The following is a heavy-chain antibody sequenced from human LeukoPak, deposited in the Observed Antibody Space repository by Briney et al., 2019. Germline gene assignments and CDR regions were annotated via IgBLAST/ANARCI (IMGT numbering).Heavy chain of an antibody. V-gene: IGHV4-34*01. CDR3: ARATMVRGVKRGYYYYMDV. J-gene: IGHJ6*03. CDR2: INHSGST. D-gene: IGHD3-10*01. Sequence: PSETLSLTCAVYGGSFSGYYWSWIRQPPGKGLEWIGEINHSGSTNYNPSLKSRVTISVDTSKNQFSLKLSSVTAADTAVYYCARATMVRGVKRGYYYYMDVWGKGTTVTVSS. CDR1: GGSFSGYY.